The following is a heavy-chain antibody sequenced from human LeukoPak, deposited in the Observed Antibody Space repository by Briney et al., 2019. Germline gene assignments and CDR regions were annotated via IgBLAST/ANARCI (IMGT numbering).Heavy chain of an antibody. CDR1: GGSTSSYY. CDR3: ARWMFYGISGFVY. D-gene: IGHD3-10*01. Sequence: SETLSLTCSVSGGSTSSYYRSWVRQPPGKGLEWIGYIYYSGSTTYNHSLKSRVTISVDTSKIQISLKLSSVSAADTAVCYCARWMFYGISGFVYWGRGTLVTVSS. CDR2: IYYSGST. J-gene: IGHJ4*02. V-gene: IGHV4-59*01.